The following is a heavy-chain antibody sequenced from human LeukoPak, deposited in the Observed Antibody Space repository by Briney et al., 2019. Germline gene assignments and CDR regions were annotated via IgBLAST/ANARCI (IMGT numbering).Heavy chain of an antibody. D-gene: IGHD3-10*01. Sequence: SETLSLTCTVSGGSISSYYWSWIRQPAGKGLEWIGRIYTSGSTNYNPSLKGRVTMSVDTSKNQFSLKLSSVTAADTAVYYCARVGFGELLGAFDIWGQGTMVTVSS. J-gene: IGHJ3*02. CDR3: ARVGFGELLGAFDI. CDR2: IYTSGST. V-gene: IGHV4-4*07. CDR1: GGSISSYY.